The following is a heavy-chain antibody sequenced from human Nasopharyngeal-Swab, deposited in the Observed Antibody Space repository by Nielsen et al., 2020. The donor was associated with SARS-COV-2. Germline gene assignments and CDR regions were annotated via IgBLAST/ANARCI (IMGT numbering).Heavy chain of an antibody. V-gene: IGHV1-2*02. CDR2: INPNSGGT. CDR1: GYTFTGYY. D-gene: IGHD3-16*02. CDR3: ARSARYYDYVWGSYRQSGMDV. Sequence: ASVKVSCKASGYTFTGYYMHWVRQAPGQGLEWMGWINPNSGGTNYAQKFQGRVTMTRDTSISTAYMELSRLRSDDTAVYYCARSARYYDYVWGSYRQSGMDVWGQGTTVTVSS. J-gene: IGHJ6*02.